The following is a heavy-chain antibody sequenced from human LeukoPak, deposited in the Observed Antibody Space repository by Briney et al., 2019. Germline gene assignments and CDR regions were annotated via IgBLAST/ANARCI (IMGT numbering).Heavy chain of an antibody. CDR2: VSYDGSNK. D-gene: IGHD1-26*01. Sequence: GRSLRLSCAAAGFTFSSYAMHWVRQAPGKGLEWVAVVSYDGSNKYYADSVKGRFTISRDKSKNTLNPQMNSLRAGDTAVYFCARDFYSGSNWFDPWGQGTLVTVSS. V-gene: IGHV3-30*01. J-gene: IGHJ5*02. CDR1: GFTFSSYA. CDR3: ARDFYSGSNWFDP.